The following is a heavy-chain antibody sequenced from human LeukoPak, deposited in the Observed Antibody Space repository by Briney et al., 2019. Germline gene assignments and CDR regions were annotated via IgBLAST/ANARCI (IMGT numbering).Heavy chain of an antibody. D-gene: IGHD5-18*01. V-gene: IGHV3-7*01. J-gene: IGHJ4*02. CDR3: ARAGSGYSYGFRPPKDY. CDR2: IKKDGSEK. CDR1: GFTFSSYW. Sequence: GGSLRLSCAASGFTFSSYWMSWVRQAPGKGLEWVANIKKDGSEKYYVDSVKGRFTISRDNAKNSLYLQMNSLRAEDTAVYYCARAGSGYSYGFRPPKDYWGQGTLVTVSS.